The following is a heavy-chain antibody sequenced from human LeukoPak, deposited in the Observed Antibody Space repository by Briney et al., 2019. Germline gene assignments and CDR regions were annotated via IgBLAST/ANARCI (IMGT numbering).Heavy chain of an antibody. J-gene: IGHJ4*02. CDR1: GFTVSSNY. V-gene: IGHV3-53*04. CDR2: IYSAGNT. Sequence: GGSLRLSCVASGFTVSSNYMSWIRQAPGKGLEWVSVIYSAGNTYYADSVKGRFTISRHNSENTLYLHMNSLRVEDTAVYFCARGGTPGYSSGRIDYWGQGTMVTVSS. D-gene: IGHD6-19*01. CDR3: ARGGTPGYSSGRIDY.